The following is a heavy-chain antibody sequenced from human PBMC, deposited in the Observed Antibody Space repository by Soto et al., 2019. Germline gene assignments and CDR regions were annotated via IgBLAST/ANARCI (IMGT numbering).Heavy chain of an antibody. V-gene: IGHV3-73*01. J-gene: IGHJ6*02. CDR3: SRHEVDYDFGSGPSAYYYYVMDV. Sequence: GGSLRLSCAASGFTFSGSAMHWVRQAAGKGLEWAARIRNKVNSYATAYAASVNGRFTISRDDSKNTTFLQMNALRSEDTAVYYCSRHEVDYDFGSGPSAYYYYVMDVWGQGTTVTVSS. CDR2: IRNKVNSYAT. D-gene: IGHD3-3*01. CDR1: GFTFSGSA.